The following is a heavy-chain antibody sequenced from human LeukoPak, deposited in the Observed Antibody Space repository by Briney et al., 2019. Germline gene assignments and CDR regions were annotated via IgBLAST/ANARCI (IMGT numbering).Heavy chain of an antibody. CDR2: IYYSGST. J-gene: IGHJ4*02. V-gene: IGHV4-59*01. Sequence: SETLSLTCTVSGGSISSYSWSWIRQPPGKGLEWIGYIYYSGSTNYDPSLKSRVTISVDMSKNQFSLKLSSVTAADTAVYYCATHPPKVCTGGSCTDYWGQGTLVAVSS. D-gene: IGHD2-15*01. CDR1: GGSISSYS. CDR3: ATHPPKVCTGGSCTDY.